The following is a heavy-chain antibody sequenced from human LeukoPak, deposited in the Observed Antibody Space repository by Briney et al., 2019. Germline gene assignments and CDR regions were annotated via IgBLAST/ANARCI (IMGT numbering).Heavy chain of an antibody. J-gene: IGHJ6*02. CDR2: MNPNSGYT. Sequence: ASVKVSCKASGYTFTSYSINWVRQAPGQGLEYMGWMNPNSGYTGSAQKFHGRVTMTRDTSIQTAYLELTTLTSDDTAVYYCARGYDYFHGMDVWGQGTTVSVSS. CDR3: ARGYDYFHGMDV. V-gene: IGHV1-8*02. CDR1: GYTFTSYS.